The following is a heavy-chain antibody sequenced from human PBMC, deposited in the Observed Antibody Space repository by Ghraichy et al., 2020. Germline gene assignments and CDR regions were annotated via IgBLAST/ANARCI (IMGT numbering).Heavy chain of an antibody. CDR1: GYTFTSYA. Sequence: ASVKVSCKASGYTFTSYAMHWVRQAPGQRLEWMGWINAGNGNTKYSQKFQGRVTITRDTSASTAYMELSSLRSEDTAVYYCARRLGISAYYFDYWGQGTLVTVSS. V-gene: IGHV1-3*01. D-gene: IGHD7-27*01. J-gene: IGHJ4*02. CDR2: INAGNGNT. CDR3: ARRLGISAYYFDY.